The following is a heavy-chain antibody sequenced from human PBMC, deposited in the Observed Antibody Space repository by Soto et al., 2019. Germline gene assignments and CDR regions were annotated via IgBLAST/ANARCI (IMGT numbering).Heavy chain of an antibody. D-gene: IGHD3-10*01. CDR2: IQDGGGI. Sequence: EVLLEESGGDLVQPGGSLRLSCAASGFSVSNNYMTWVRQVPGKGLEWVSVIQDGGGITYADSVRDRFTISRDSSKNTVFLQMSSLRPEDTAVYFCARGEGSGSNALGQWGQGTLVTVSS. V-gene: IGHV3-66*01. J-gene: IGHJ4*02. CDR1: GFSVSNNY. CDR3: ARGEGSGSNALGQ.